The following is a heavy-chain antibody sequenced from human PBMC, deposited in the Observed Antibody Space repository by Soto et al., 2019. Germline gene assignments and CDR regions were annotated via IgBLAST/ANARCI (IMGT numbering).Heavy chain of an antibody. CDR1: GGTFSIYA. V-gene: IGHV1-69*06. CDR3: ARTIEGNFEY. J-gene: IGHJ4*02. Sequence: SVXVSFKACGGTFSIYAISWFLQAPGQGLECIGGIIPICGTAKYAQKFQGRVKITADKSTSTAYMELRSLRPEDKAVYYCARTIEGNFEYCGQRTLVNVYS. CDR2: IIPICGTA. D-gene: IGHD1-26*01.